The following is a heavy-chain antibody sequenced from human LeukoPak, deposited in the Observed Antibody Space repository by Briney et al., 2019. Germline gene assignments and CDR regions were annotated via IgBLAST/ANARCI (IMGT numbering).Heavy chain of an antibody. CDR3: VRGRSGWYGFDY. CDR2: NNPSGSA. V-gene: IGHV4-34*01. CDR1: GGPFSEYY. J-gene: IGHJ4*02. D-gene: IGHD6-19*01. Sequence: KTSETLSLTCAVYGGPFSEYYWTWIRQPPGKGLEWIGENNPSGSAKYNPSLRSRVTISIHMFGNQFSLRLSSVTAADTAMYYCVRGRSGWYGFDYWGQGTLVTVSS.